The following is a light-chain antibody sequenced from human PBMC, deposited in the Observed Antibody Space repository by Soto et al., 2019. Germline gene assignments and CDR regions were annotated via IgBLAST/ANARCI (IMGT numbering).Light chain of an antibody. Sequence: DIQVTQSPSTLSASVGDRVTITCRASQSISSWLAWYQQKPGKAPKLLIYKASSLESGVPSRFSGSGSGTEFTLTISSLQPDDFATYYCQQYNSIQKTFGQGTKVDIK. CDR3: QQYNSIQKT. V-gene: IGKV1-5*03. CDR2: KAS. J-gene: IGKJ2*01. CDR1: QSISSW.